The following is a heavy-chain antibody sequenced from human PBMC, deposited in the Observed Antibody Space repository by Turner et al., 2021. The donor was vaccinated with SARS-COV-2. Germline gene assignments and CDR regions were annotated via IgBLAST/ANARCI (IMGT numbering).Heavy chain of an antibody. Sequence: QLQLQESGPGLVRPSETLSLTCTVSGDSISSSNYYWGGIRQPPGKGLEWIASYSYSGTTYYNPSLRRRVTISVDTSRNQFSLKLSSVTAADTGIYYCARHRPNSSGWYYYGMDVWGQGTTVTVSS. D-gene: IGHD6-19*01. CDR2: YSYSGTT. CDR1: GDSISSSNYY. J-gene: IGHJ6*02. V-gene: IGHV4-39*01. CDR3: ARHRPNSSGWYYYGMDV.